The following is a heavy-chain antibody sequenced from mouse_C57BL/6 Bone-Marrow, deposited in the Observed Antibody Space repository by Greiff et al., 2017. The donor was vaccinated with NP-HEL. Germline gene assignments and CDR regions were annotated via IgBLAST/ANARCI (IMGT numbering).Heavy chain of an antibody. V-gene: IGHV14-2*01. CDR3: ARHYGSHYYAMDY. CDR1: GFNIKDYY. Sequence: EVMLVESGAELVKPGASVKLSCTASGFNIKDYYMHWVKQRTEQGLEWIGRIDPEDGETKYAPKFQGKATITADTSPNTAYLQLSSLTSEDTAVYYCARHYGSHYYAMDYWGQGTSVTVSS. CDR2: IDPEDGET. J-gene: IGHJ4*01. D-gene: IGHD1-1*01.